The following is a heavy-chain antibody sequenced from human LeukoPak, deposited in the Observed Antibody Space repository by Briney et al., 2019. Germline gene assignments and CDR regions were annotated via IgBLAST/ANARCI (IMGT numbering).Heavy chain of an antibody. CDR1: GYTFTSYY. Sequence: ASVTVSRKASGYTFTSYYMHWVRQAPGQGLEWMGIINPSGGSTSYAQKFQGRVTMTRDTSTSTVYMELSSLRSEDTAVYYCARDSPQYLTPHTVVVTAINYYYYGMDVWGQGTTVTVSS. V-gene: IGHV1-46*01. J-gene: IGHJ6*02. CDR3: ARDSPQYLTPHTVVVTAINYYYYGMDV. D-gene: IGHD2-21*02. CDR2: INPSGGST.